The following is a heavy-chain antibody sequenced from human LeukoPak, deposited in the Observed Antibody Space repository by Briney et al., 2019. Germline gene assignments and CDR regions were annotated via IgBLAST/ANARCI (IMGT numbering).Heavy chain of an antibody. CDR3: VRGNPYNWSY. CDR1: GFTFSSYA. J-gene: IGHJ4*02. D-gene: IGHD1-1*01. Sequence: PGRSLRLSCAASGFTFSSYAMHWVRQAPGKGLEWVAVISYDGSNKYYADSVKGRFTISRDNAKNSLYLQMNSLRAEDTAVYYCVRGNPYNWSYWGQGTLVTVSS. CDR2: ISYDGSNK. V-gene: IGHV3-30-3*01.